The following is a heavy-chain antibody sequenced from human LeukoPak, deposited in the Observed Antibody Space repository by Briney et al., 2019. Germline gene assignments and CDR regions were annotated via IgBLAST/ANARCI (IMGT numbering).Heavy chain of an antibody. CDR1: SGSISTSNYY. D-gene: IGHD6-19*01. CDR3: AREDNSGWFDY. Sequence: SETLSLTCTVSSGSISTSNYYWGWVRQPPGKALEWIGNIFYSGSTYYSPSLKSRVTISVDTSKNLFSLKLTSVTAADTAVYYCAREDNSGWFDYWGRGTLVTVSS. V-gene: IGHV4-39*07. J-gene: IGHJ4*02. CDR2: IFYSGST.